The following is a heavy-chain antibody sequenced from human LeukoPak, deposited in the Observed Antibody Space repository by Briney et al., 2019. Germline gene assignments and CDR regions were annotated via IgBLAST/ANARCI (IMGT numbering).Heavy chain of an antibody. Sequence: GGSLRLSCAASGFTFSSYAMHWVRQAPGKGLEWVAVLSSDGNNNYYADSVKGRFTISRDNSKNTLFLQINSLRAEDTAVYYCARDMSGSYGTFDYWAQGTLVTVSS. V-gene: IGHV3-30-3*01. D-gene: IGHD1-26*01. CDR3: ARDMSGSYGTFDY. CDR2: LSSDGNNN. CDR1: GFTFSSYA. J-gene: IGHJ4*02.